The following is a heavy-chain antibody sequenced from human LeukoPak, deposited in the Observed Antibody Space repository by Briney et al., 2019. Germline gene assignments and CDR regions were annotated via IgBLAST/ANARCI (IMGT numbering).Heavy chain of an antibody. J-gene: IGHJ4*02. CDR1: GGTFSGYA. CDR3: ASKRGYSYGLDY. CDR2: IIPIFGTA. V-gene: IGHV1-69*13. D-gene: IGHD5-18*01. Sequence: ASVKVSCKAYGGTFSGYAISWVRQAPGQGLEWMGGIIPIFGTANYAQKFQGRVTITADESTSTGYMELSSLRSEDTAVYYCASKRGYSYGLDYWGQGTLVTVSS.